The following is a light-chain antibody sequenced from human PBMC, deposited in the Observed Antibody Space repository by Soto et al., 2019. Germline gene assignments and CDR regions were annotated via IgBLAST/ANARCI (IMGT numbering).Light chain of an antibody. J-gene: IGKJ1*01. CDR3: QQSASSVT. CDR1: HSVSSTF. Sequence: EIVLTPSPGTLSLSPGERATLSCRASHSVSSTFLAWYQQKPGQAPTLLIYDADTRATGIPDRFSGSGFGTHFTLTISSLEPEDFAMYYCQQSASSVTFGQGTKVDIK. V-gene: IGKV3-20*01. CDR2: DAD.